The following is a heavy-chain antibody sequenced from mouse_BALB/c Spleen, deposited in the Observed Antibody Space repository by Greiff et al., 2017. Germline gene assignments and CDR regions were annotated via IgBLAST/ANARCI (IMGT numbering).Heavy chain of an antibody. V-gene: IGHV1-14*01. J-gene: IGHJ2*01. CDR2: INPYNDGT. Sequence: LVESGPELVKPGASVKMSCKASGYTFTSYVMHWVKQKPGQGLEWIGYINPYNDGTKYNEKFKGKATLTSDKSSSTAYMELSSLTSEDSAVYYCARCELLRLRGYYFDYWGQGTTLTVSS. CDR1: GYTFTSYV. CDR3: ARCELLRLRGYYFDY. D-gene: IGHD1-2*01.